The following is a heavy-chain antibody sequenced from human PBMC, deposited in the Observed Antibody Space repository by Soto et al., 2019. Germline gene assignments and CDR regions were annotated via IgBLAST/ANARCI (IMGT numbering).Heavy chain of an antibody. CDR3: ATWHLQEHAYDI. J-gene: IGHJ3*02. V-gene: IGHV3-53*01. CDR1: GFTVSGKKY. D-gene: IGHD1-1*01. Sequence: GGSLRLSCEAFGFTVSGKKYVAWVRHAPGKGLEWLSALYDLDGTYYADSVKGRFTTSSDSSRTTVYLQMNYLRPDDTAVYSCATWHLQEHAYDIWGQGTMVTVSS. CDR2: LYDLDGT.